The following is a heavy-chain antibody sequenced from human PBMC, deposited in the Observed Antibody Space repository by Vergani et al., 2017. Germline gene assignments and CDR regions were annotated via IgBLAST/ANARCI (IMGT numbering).Heavy chain of an antibody. CDR1: GGSFSGYY. Sequence: QVQLQQWGAGLLKPSETLSLTCAVYGGSFSGYYWSWIRQPPGKGLEWIGEINHSGSTNYNPSLKSRVTISADTSKNQFSLKLSSVTAADTAVYYCATLTVAGRGYWGQGTLVTVSS. J-gene: IGHJ4*02. D-gene: IGHD4-23*01. V-gene: IGHV4-34*01. CDR3: ATLTVAGRGY. CDR2: INHSGST.